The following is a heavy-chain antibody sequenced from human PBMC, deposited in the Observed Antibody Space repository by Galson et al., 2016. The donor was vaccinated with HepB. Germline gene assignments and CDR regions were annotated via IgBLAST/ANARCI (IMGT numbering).Heavy chain of an antibody. D-gene: IGHD3-22*01. V-gene: IGHV3-23*01. Sequence: SLRLSCAASGFTFSRYAMSWVRQAPGKGLEWVSGISGSGGNTYYADSVKGRFTISRDNSKNTLYLQMNSLRAEDTAVYYLSKDSGSMIVVATTLDYWGQGTLVTVSS. CDR2: ISGSGGNT. J-gene: IGHJ4*02. CDR1: GFTFSRYA. CDR3: SKDSGSMIVVATTLDY.